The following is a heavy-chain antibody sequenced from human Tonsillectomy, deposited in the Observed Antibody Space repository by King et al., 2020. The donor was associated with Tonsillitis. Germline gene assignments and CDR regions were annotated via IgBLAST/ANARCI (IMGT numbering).Heavy chain of an antibody. CDR3: ARDGTERSGNWFDP. J-gene: IGHJ5*02. D-gene: IGHD1-1*01. V-gene: IGHV3-21*01. CDR1: GFTFSSYI. CDR2: ISSSSSYI. Sequence: VQLVESGGGLVKPGGSLRLSCAASGFTFSSYIMNWVRQAPGKGLEWVSSISSSSSYIYYADSVKGRFTISRDNAKNSLYLQMNSLRAEDTAVYYCARDGTERSGNWFDPWGQGTLVTVSS.